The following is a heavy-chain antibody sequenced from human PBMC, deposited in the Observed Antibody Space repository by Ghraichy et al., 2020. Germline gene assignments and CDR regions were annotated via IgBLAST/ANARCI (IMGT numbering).Heavy chain of an antibody. CDR2: IYYSGST. V-gene: IGHV4-39*01. J-gene: IGHJ4*02. CDR3: ARHPQDYGGLFDY. Sequence: SETLSLTCTVSGGSISSSSYYWGWIRQPPGKGLEWIGSIYYSGSTYYNPSLKSRVTISVDTSKNQFSLKLSSVTAADTAVYYCARHPQDYGGLFDYWGQGTLVTVSS. D-gene: IGHD4-23*01. CDR1: GGSISSSSYY.